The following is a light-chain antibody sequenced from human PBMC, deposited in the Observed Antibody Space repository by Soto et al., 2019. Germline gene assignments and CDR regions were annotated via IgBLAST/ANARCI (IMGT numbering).Light chain of an antibody. J-gene: IGKJ2*01. CDR2: AAS. Sequence: DIQMTQSPSSLSASVGDRVTITCRASQSISSYLNWYQQKPEKAPNLLIYAASNLQSGVPSRFSGSGSGTDFTLTISSLQAEDFATYYCQHSYSTPYTFGQGTKVEIK. CDR3: QHSYSTPYT. V-gene: IGKV1-39*01. CDR1: QSISSY.